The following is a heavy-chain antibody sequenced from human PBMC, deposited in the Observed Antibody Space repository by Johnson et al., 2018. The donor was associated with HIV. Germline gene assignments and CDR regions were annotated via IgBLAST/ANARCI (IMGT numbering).Heavy chain of an antibody. CDR3: TRVSFGEGALDI. V-gene: IGHV3-72*01. Sequence: MLLVESGGGLVQPGGSLRLSCAASGFTFSDHYMDWVRQAPGKGLEWVGRSRNKANSYTTEYAASVKGRFTISRDDSKNSLYLQMNSLKTEDTAVYYCTRVSFGEGALDIGGHGTMVTVSS. CDR1: GFTFSDHY. CDR2: SRNKANSYTT. J-gene: IGHJ3*02. D-gene: IGHD3-10*01.